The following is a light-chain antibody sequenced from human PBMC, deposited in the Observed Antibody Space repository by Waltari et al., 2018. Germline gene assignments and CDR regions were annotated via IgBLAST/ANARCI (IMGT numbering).Light chain of an antibody. J-gene: IGKJ2*03. Sequence: DIVMTQSPDSLAVSLGERATINCKSSRTVLYDSNNKNYLAWYQQKPGQPPNLLMYWASTRKSGVPDRISGSGSGTDFTLTISTLQAEDVAVYYCHQYYNTPYSYGQGTKLEIK. CDR2: WAS. V-gene: IGKV4-1*01. CDR3: HQYYNTPYS. CDR1: RTVLYDSNNKNY.